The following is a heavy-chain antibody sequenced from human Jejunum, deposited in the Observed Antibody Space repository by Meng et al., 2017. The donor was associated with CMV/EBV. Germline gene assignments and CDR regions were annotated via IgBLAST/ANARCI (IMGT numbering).Heavy chain of an antibody. CDR1: FNSCG. J-gene: IGHJ6*02. V-gene: IGHV3-23*01. CDR3: AKRIEARRMRLNYYGMDV. CDR2: ISSGGST. Sequence: FNSCGMTWVRQAPGKGLEWVSSISSGGSTYYADSVKGRFTISRDNSKDTLYLQINSLRVEDTAVYYCAKRIEARRMRLNYYGMDVWGQGTTVTVSS. D-gene: IGHD6-6*01.